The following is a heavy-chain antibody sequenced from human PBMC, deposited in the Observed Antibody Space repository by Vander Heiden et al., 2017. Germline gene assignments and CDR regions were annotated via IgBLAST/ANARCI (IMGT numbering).Heavy chain of an antibody. V-gene: IGHV3-33*01. CDR1: GFPFSRYG. Sequence: QVQLVESGGGVVQPGRSLLLSCAASGFPFSRYGMHGGRQAPGKGLEWVAVIWYDGSNKYYADSVKGRFTISRDNSKNTLDLKRNSLRAEDTAVYYCARVKLRGWDYYYYYGMDVWGQGTTVTVSS. D-gene: IGHD1-26*01. J-gene: IGHJ6*02. CDR3: ARVKLRGWDYYYYYGMDV. CDR2: IWYDGSNK.